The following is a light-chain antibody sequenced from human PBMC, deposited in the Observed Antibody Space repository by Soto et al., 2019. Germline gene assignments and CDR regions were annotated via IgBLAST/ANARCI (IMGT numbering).Light chain of an antibody. CDR2: ESY. V-gene: IGKV2D-29*01. CDR1: QTLLRNDGKTD. J-gene: IGKJ4*01. CDR3: MQALQLRT. Sequence: DIVMTQTPLSLSVTLGQPASISAKSSQTLLRNDGKTDLYWYLQKPGQPRQLLVYESYNRFSGVPDRFSGSGSGTDFTLRISRVEAEYVGVYYCMQALQLRTFGGGTKVEIK.